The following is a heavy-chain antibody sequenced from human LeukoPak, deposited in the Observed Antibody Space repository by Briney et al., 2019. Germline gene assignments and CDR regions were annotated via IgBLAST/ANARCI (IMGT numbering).Heavy chain of an antibody. V-gene: IGHV1-2*02. Sequence: ASVKVSCKASGYTFTGYYMHWVRQAPGQGLEWMGWINPNSGGTNYAQKFQGRVTMTRDTSISTAYMKLSRLRSDDTAVYYCASSTVLRDAFDIWGQGTMVTVSS. CDR1: GYTFTGYY. D-gene: IGHD2-2*01. CDR3: ASSTVLRDAFDI. CDR2: INPNSGGT. J-gene: IGHJ3*02.